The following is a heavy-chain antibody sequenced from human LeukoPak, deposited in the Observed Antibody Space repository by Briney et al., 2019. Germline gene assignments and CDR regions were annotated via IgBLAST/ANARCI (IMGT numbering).Heavy chain of an antibody. J-gene: IGHJ6*02. CDR1: GGTFSSYA. CDR3: ARDPLYCSSTSCYGDLYYYGMDV. CDR2: IVPIFGTA. V-gene: IGHV1-69*13. D-gene: IGHD2-2*01. Sequence: ASVKVSCKASGGTFSSYAISWVRQAPGQGLEWMGGIVPIFGTANYAQKFQGRVTITADESTSTAYMELSSLRSEDTAVYYCARDPLYCSSTSCYGDLYYYGMDVWGQGTTVTVSS.